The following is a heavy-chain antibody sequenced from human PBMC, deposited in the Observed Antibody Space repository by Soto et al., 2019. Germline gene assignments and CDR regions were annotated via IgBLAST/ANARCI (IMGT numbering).Heavy chain of an antibody. V-gene: IGHV5-10-1*01. D-gene: IGHD2-2*01. J-gene: IGHJ6*02. CDR2: IDPSDSYT. Sequence: PGESLKISCKGSGYSFTSYWISWVRQMPGKGLEWMGRIDPSDSYTNYSPSFQGHVTISADKSISTAYLQWSSLKASDTAMYYCARRRVVPAAKYYYYYGMDVWGQGTTVTVS. CDR3: ARRRVVPAAKYYYYYGMDV. CDR1: GYSFTSYW.